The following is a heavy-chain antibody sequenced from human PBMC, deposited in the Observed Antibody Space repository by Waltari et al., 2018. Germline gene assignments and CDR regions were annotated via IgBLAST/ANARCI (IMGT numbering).Heavy chain of an antibody. CDR1: GGSISSYS. V-gene: IGHV4-59*01. D-gene: IGHD5-12*01. CDR3: ARGSGDGYNWYAY. Sequence: QVQLQESGPGLVKPSETLSLPCTGPGGSISSYSCSWVRQPPGQGLAWIGYISYSGNTNYNPSLKSRVTLSVDTSKNQFSLKLNSVTAADTAVYYCARGSGDGYNWYAYWGQGTLVTVSS. CDR2: ISYSGNT. J-gene: IGHJ4*02.